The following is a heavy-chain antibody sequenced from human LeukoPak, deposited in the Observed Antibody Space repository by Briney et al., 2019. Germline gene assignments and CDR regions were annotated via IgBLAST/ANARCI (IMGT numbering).Heavy chain of an antibody. CDR3: ARPYSSGWYYFDY. CDR1: GYTFTSYD. J-gene: IGHJ4*02. D-gene: IGHD6-19*01. V-gene: IGHV1-18*01. CDR2: ISVYNDNT. Sequence: GASVKVSCKASGYTFTSYDISWVRQAPGQGLEWMGWISVYNDNTNYAQKFQGRVTMTTDTSTSTAYMELRSLRSDDTAVYYCARPYSSGWYYFDYWGQGTLVTVSS.